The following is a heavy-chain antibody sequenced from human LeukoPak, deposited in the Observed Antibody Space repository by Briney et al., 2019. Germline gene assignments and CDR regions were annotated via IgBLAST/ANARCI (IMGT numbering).Heavy chain of an antibody. CDR2: ISSTGGST. CDR1: GFPLSDAW. D-gene: IGHD3-22*01. Sequence: GGSLRLSCAVSGFPLSDAWMNWVRQAPGKGLEWVSVISSTGGSTYYAGSVKGRFTISRDNSKNTLYLQMNSLRAEDTAVYYCAKDLGDSSGYNPFHYWGQGTLVTVSS. CDR3: AKDLGDSSGYNPFHY. J-gene: IGHJ4*02. V-gene: IGHV3-23*01.